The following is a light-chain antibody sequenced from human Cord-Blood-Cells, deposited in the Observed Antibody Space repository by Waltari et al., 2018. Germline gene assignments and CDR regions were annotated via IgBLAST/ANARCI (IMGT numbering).Light chain of an antibody. CDR3: SSYTSSSTLV. J-gene: IGLJ3*02. CDR2: DVS. CDR1: SSDVGGYNY. Sequence: QSALTQPASVSGSPGQSITISCTGTSSDVGGYNYVSWYQQHPGKAPTLMIYDVSNRPSGVSKRFSGSKSGNTASLTISGLQAEDEADYYCSSYTSSSTLVFGGGTKLTVL. V-gene: IGLV2-14*03.